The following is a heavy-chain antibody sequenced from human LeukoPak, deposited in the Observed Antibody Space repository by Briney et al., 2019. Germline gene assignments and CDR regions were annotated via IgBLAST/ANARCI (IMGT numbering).Heavy chain of an antibody. V-gene: IGHV1-2*02. Sequence: ASVKVSCKASGYTFTGYYMHWVRQAPGQGLEWMGWINPNSGGTNYAQKFQGRVTMTRDTSISTAYMELSRLRSDDTAVYYCARAGTALYYDSSGFNFDYWGQGTLVTVSS. CDR2: INPNSGGT. J-gene: IGHJ4*02. D-gene: IGHD3-22*01. CDR1: GYTFTGYY. CDR3: ARAGTALYYDSSGFNFDY.